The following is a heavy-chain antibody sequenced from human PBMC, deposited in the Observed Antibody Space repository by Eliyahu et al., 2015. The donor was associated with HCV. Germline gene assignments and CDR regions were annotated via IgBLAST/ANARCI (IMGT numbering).Heavy chain of an antibody. Sequence: EVKKPGSSVKVSCKASGGTFSSYAISWVRQAPGQGLEWMGGIIPIFGTANYAQKFQGRVTITADESTSTAYMELSSLRSEDTAVYYCARDDYYDSSSPYGMDVWGQGTTVTVSS. CDR3: ARDDYYDSSSPYGMDV. J-gene: IGHJ6*02. CDR1: GGTFSSYA. V-gene: IGHV1-69*01. D-gene: IGHD3-22*01. CDR2: IIPIFGTA.